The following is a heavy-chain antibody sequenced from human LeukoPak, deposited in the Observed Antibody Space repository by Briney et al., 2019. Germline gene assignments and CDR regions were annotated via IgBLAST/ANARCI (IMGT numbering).Heavy chain of an antibody. CDR3: ARRYGSGSYMDY. V-gene: IGHV5-51*01. J-gene: IGHJ4*02. D-gene: IGHD3-10*01. Sequence: GESLKVSCKGSGYSVTIYWIGWVRQMPGKGLEWMGIIYPADSDTRYSPSFQGQVTISADKSISTTYLQWSSLKASDTAMYYCARRYGSGSYMDYWGQGTLVTVSS. CDR1: GYSVTIYW. CDR2: IYPADSDT.